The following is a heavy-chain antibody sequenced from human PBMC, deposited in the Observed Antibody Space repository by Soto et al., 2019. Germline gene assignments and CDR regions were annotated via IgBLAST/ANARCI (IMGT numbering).Heavy chain of an antibody. V-gene: IGHV3-23*01. CDR1: GFSFSSFA. CDR3: AKRRDGYSFDY. J-gene: IGHJ4*02. CDR2: VIYSGGTT. Sequence: GGSLRLSCAASGFSFSSFAMSWVRQAPGKGLEWVSAVIYSGGTTYYVDSVKGRFTISRDNSKNMVSLQMSSLRAEDTAIYYCAKRRDGYSFDYWGQGALVTVSS. D-gene: IGHD4-4*01.